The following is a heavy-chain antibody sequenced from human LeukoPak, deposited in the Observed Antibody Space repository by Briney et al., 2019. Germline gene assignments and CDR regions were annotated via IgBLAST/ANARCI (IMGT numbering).Heavy chain of an antibody. J-gene: IGHJ4*02. D-gene: IGHD6-19*01. V-gene: IGHV4-59*08. CDR1: GGSISSYY. CDR2: IYYSGST. Sequence: SETLSLTCTVSGGSISSYYWSWIRQPPGKGLEWIGYIYYSGSTNYNPSLKSRVTISVDTSKNQFSLKLSSVTAADTAVYYCARRDSSGWFDYWGQGTLVTVSS. CDR3: ARRDSSGWFDY.